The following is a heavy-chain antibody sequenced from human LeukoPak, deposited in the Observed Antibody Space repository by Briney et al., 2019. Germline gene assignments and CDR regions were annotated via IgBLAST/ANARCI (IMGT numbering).Heavy chain of an antibody. V-gene: IGHV1-46*01. Sequence: ASVKVSSKASGYTFTSYYIHTVRQPPGEGLEWMGTINPSGGSTTYAQKFRGRVTMTRDTSTSTVYMELSSLRSEDTGVYYCARDRIAAAGTFDSWGQGSHVSVSS. J-gene: IGHJ4*02. CDR2: INPSGGST. CDR1: GYTFTSYY. D-gene: IGHD6-13*01. CDR3: ARDRIAAAGTFDS.